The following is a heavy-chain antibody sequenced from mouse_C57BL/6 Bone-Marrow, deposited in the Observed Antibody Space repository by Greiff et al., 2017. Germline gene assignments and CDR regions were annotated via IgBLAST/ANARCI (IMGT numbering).Heavy chain of an antibody. D-gene: IGHD6-2*01. Sequence: VQLQQSGPGMVKPSQSISLTCTVTGYSITSGYDWHWIRHFPGNKLEWMGYISYSGSTNYNPSLKSRISITHATSKNHFFLKLNSVTTEDTATYYCARAGYFSFAYWGQGTLVTVSA. CDR1: GYSITSGYD. CDR3: ARAGYFSFAY. CDR2: ISYSGST. V-gene: IGHV3-1*01. J-gene: IGHJ3*01.